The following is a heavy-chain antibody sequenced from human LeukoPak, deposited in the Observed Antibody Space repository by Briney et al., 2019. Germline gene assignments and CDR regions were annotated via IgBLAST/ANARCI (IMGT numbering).Heavy chain of an antibody. CDR1: GGTFSSYA. V-gene: IGHV1-69*13. Sequence: SVKVSCKASGGTFSSYAISWVRQAPGQGLEWMGGIIPIFGTANYAQKFQGGVTITADESTSTAYMELSSLRSEDTAVYYCARVDIVVVPAAIRQDYYYYYMDVWGKGTTVTVSS. D-gene: IGHD2-2*01. CDR3: ARVDIVVVPAAIRQDYYYYYMDV. J-gene: IGHJ6*03. CDR2: IIPIFGTA.